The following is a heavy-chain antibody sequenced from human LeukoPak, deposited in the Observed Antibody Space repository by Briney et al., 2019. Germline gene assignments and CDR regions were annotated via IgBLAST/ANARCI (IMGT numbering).Heavy chain of an antibody. V-gene: IGHV1-46*01. J-gene: IGHJ6*03. D-gene: IGHD3-10*01. CDR2: INPSGGST. CDR1: GYTFTSYY. Sequence: GASVKVSCKASGYTFTSYYMHWVRQAPGQGLEWMGIINPSGGSTSYAQEFQGRVTMTRDTSTSTVYMELSSLRSEDTAVYYCARSYGSGSYWNYYYYMDVWGKGTTVTISS. CDR3: ARSYGSGSYWNYYYYMDV.